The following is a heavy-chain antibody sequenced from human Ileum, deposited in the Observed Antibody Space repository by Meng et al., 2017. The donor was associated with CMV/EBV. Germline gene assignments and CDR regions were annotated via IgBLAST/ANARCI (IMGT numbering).Heavy chain of an antibody. CDR1: GFGFSGYG. D-gene: IGHD3-10*01. CDR2: IRHKAESYAT. J-gene: IGHJ2*01. CDR3: TRHGVGTGRYFDL. V-gene: IGHV3-73*01. Sequence: GFGFSGYGKHWVRQASGKGLGWVGRIRHKAESYATAYAASLKGRFTISRDDSKNTAYLQMNSLKIEDTAVYYCTRHGVGTGRYFDLWGRGALVTVSS.